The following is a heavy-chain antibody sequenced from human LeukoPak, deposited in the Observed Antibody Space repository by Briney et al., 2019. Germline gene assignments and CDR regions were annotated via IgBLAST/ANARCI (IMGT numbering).Heavy chain of an antibody. CDR3: ARGMKEGYSYDMDLKWYFDY. Sequence: GALRLSCAASGFTFSRYGMHWVRQSPGKGLQWVAAIWYDGTNTYYEDSVKGRFTIARDKSKNMVYLEMNSLRADDTAVYYCARGMKEGYSYDMDLKWYFDYWGQGNLVTVSS. D-gene: IGHD5-18*01. V-gene: IGHV3-33*01. CDR2: IWYDGTNT. J-gene: IGHJ4*02. CDR1: GFTFSRYG.